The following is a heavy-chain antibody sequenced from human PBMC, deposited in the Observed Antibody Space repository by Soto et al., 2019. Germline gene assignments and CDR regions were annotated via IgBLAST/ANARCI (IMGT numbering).Heavy chain of an antibody. V-gene: IGHV3-33*01. Sequence: GGSLRLSCAASGCSFNNYGMHWVRQAPGKGLEWVAVSWYDGSQTRYADSVRGRCTISRDNFQNTLYLHMDSLKAEDTAMYYCARDFTAGAIYNGVYYYGMDVWGRGTTVTVSS. D-gene: IGHD1-26*01. CDR2: SWYDGSQT. CDR3: ARDFTAGAIYNGVYYYGMDV. CDR1: GCSFNNYG. J-gene: IGHJ6*01.